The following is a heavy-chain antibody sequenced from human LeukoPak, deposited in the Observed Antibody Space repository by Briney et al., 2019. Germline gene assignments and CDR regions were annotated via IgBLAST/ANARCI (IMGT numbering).Heavy chain of an antibody. CDR3: AADVDTAMMASDY. Sequence: SVKVSCKASGFTFTSSAVQWVRQARGQRLEWIGWIVVGSGNTNYAQEFQERVTITRDMSTSTAYMELSSLRSEDTAVYYCAADVDTAMMASDYWGQRTLVTASS. CDR1: GFTFTSSA. CDR2: IVVGSGNT. D-gene: IGHD5-18*01. V-gene: IGHV1-58*01. J-gene: IGHJ4*02.